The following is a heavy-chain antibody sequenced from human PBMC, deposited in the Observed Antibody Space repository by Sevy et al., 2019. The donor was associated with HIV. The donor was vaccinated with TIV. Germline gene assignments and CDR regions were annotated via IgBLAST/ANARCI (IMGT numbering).Heavy chain of an antibody. CDR3: AKDYSAGITMVRGAYRARGDYFDY. CDR2: ISYDEAHK. D-gene: IGHD3-10*01. CDR1: GFTFRTSG. Sequence: GGSLRLSCVTSGFTFRTSGMHWVRQSPGKGLEWVAVISYDEAHKNYAHSVKGRFSISKDNSKNPLYLQMSSLRPEDTAVYYCAKDYSAGITMVRGAYRARGDYFDYWGQGTQVTVSS. V-gene: IGHV3-30*18. J-gene: IGHJ4*02.